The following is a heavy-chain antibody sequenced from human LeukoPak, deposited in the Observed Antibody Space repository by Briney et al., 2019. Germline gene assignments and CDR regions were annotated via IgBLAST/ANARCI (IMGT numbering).Heavy chain of an antibody. J-gene: IGHJ6*04. CDR2: LRYDGNNK. Sequence: GGSLRLSCAASGFTFSSYGMHWVRQAPGMGLEWVAFLRYDGNNKYYSDSVKGRFTISRDNAKNSLYLQMNSLRAEDTAVYYCAELGITMIGGVWGKGTTVTISS. CDR1: GFTFSSYG. D-gene: IGHD3-10*02. V-gene: IGHV3-30*02. CDR3: AELGITMIGGV.